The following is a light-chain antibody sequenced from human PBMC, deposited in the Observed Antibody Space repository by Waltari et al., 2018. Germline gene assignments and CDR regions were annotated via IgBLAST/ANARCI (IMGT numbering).Light chain of an antibody. CDR1: HSNIGSNF. CDR3: AAWDDSLSGRV. CDR2: RNT. J-gene: IGLJ2*01. V-gene: IGLV1-47*01. Sequence: QSVLTQPPSMSGIPGQRVTISCSWSHSNIGSNFVFLFQQFPGMAPQLLIFRNTQRPSGVPARFSASKAGASASLAISGLRSEYEADYYCAAWDDSLSGRVFGGGTKLTV.